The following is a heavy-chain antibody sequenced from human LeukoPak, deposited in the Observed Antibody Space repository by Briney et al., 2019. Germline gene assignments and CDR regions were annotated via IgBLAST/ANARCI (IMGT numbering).Heavy chain of an antibody. CDR1: GFSFSSYA. V-gene: IGHV3-23*01. D-gene: IGHD4-11*01. J-gene: IGHJ4*02. Sequence: GRSLRLSCAASGFSFSSYAMNWVRQAPGKGLEWVSGITGSGGSSDYADSVKGRFTISRDNSKNTLYLQMSSLRADDTALYYCAKDINRGSNYAGGYWGQGTLVTVSS. CDR3: AKDINRGSNYAGGY. CDR2: ITGSGGSS.